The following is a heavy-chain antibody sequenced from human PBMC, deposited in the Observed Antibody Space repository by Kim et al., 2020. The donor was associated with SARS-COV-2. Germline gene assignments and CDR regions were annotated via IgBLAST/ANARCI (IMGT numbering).Heavy chain of an antibody. CDR3: ARGAVSRGYSVGDY. CDR2: IDRGSSSI. J-gene: IGHJ4*02. D-gene: IGHD3-22*01. CDR1: GFSFGDYY. V-gene: IGHV3-11*04. Sequence: GGSLRLSCAASGFSFGDYYMSWIRQAPGKGLEWVAYIDRGSSSIYYADSVKGRFTISRDNAKNSLYLQMNSLRAEDTAVYYCARGAVSRGYSVGDYWGQGTLVPVPS.